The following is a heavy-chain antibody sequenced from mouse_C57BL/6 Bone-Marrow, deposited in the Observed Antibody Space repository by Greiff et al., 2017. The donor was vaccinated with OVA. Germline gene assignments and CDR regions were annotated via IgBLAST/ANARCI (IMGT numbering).Heavy chain of an antibody. V-gene: IGHV14-2*01. D-gene: IGHD2-4*01. CDR1: GFNIKDYY. Sequence: VQLQQSGAELVKPGASVKLSCTASGFNIKDYYMHWVKQRTEQGLEWIGRIDPEDGETKYAPKFQGKATITADTSSNTAYLQVSSLTSEYTAVYYCASSYDYDRFWFAYWGQGTLVTVSA. CDR2: IDPEDGET. J-gene: IGHJ3*01. CDR3: ASSYDYDRFWFAY.